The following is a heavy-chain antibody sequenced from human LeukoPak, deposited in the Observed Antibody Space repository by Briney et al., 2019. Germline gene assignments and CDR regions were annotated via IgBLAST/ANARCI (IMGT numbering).Heavy chain of an antibody. CDR2: ISYDGSNK. V-gene: IGHV3-30*18. Sequence: GGSLRLSCAASGFTFSSYAMHWVRQAPGKGLEWVAVISYDGSNKYYADSVKGRFTISRDNSKNTLYLQMNSLRAEDTAVHYCAKMAGSGWYGPDYWGQGTLVTVSS. J-gene: IGHJ4*02. CDR3: AKMAGSGWYGPDY. CDR1: GFTFSSYA. D-gene: IGHD6-19*01.